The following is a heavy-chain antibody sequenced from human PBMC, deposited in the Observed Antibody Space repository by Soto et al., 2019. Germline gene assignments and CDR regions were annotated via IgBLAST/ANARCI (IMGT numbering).Heavy chain of an antibody. CDR1: GSSINSSGYY. CDR2: MLYGVST. J-gene: IGHJ4*02. CDR3: ARLPSRHLVDY. V-gene: IGHV4-39*01. D-gene: IGHD3-3*02. Sequence: SETLSLTCTVSGSSINSSGYYWGWIRQPPGKGLEWIGSMLYGVSTYYNPSLKSRVTVSVDTSKNQFSLNLRSVTAADTAVYYCARLPSRHLVDYWGQGTLVTVSS.